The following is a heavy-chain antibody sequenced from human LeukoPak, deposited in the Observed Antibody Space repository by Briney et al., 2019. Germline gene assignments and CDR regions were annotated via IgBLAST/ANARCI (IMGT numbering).Heavy chain of an antibody. D-gene: IGHD3-10*01. J-gene: IGHJ6*02. CDR1: GFTFSSYA. Sequence: GGSLRLSCAASGFTFSSYAMHWVRQAPGKGLEWVAVISYDGSNKYYADSVKGRFTISRDNSKNTLYLQMNSLRAEDTAVYYCARDGGSGSPRGYYYYGMDVWGQGTTVTVSS. V-gene: IGHV3-30-3*01. CDR2: ISYDGSNK. CDR3: ARDGGSGSPRGYYYYGMDV.